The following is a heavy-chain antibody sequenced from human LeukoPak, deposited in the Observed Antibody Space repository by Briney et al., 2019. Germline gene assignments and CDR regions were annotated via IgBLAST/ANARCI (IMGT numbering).Heavy chain of an antibody. D-gene: IGHD6-6*01. CDR1: GFTFSSYR. J-gene: IGHJ4*02. Sequence: GGSLRLSCAASGFTFSSYRIHWVHQAPRKGLVWVSIINSDGSTTNYADSVKGRFTISRDNAKNTLYLQLNSLRPEDTAVYYCARDYSSWFDYWGQGTLVTVSS. CDR2: INSDGSTT. V-gene: IGHV3-74*01. CDR3: ARDYSSWFDY.